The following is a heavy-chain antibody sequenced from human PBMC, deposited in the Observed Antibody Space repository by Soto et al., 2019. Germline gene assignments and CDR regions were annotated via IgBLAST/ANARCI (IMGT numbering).Heavy chain of an antibody. V-gene: IGHV3-33*01. CDR2: IWYDGSNK. CDR3: ARGSATMTPAAFDI. Sequence: QVQLVESGGGVVQPGRSLRLSCAASGFTFSTYGMHWVRQAPGKGLEWVAIIWYDGSNKYYADSVKGRFTISRDNSKNTLHLQMNSLRVEDTAVYYCARGSATMTPAAFDIWGQGTMVTVSS. CDR1: GFTFSTYG. D-gene: IGHD5-12*01. J-gene: IGHJ3*02.